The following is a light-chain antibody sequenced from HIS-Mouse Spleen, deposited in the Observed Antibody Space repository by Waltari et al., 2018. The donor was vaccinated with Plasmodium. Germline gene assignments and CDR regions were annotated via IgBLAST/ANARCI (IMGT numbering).Light chain of an antibody. Sequence: DIQMTQSPSPLSASVGDRVTITCRASQSISSYLNWYQQKPGKAPKLLIYAASRLQSRVPSMFSSTGSWTDFTLTISSLQPEDFATYFCQQSYSTWTFGQGTKVEIK. V-gene: IGKV1-39*01. J-gene: IGKJ1*01. CDR3: QQSYSTWT. CDR1: QSISSY. CDR2: AAS.